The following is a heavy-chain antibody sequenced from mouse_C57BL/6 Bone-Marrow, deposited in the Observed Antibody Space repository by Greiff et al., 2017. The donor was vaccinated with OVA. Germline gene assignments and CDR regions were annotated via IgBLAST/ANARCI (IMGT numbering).Heavy chain of an antibody. CDR3: TREEGGNYLFAY. CDR2: ISSGGDYI. J-gene: IGHJ3*01. V-gene: IGHV5-9-1*02. Sequence: DVQLVESGEGLVKPGGSLKLSCAASGFTFSSYAMSWVRQTPEKRLEWVAYISSGGDYIYYADTVKGRFTISRDNARNTLYLQMSSLKSEDTAMYYCTREEGGNYLFAYWGQGTLVTVSA. D-gene: IGHD2-1*01. CDR1: GFTFSSYA.